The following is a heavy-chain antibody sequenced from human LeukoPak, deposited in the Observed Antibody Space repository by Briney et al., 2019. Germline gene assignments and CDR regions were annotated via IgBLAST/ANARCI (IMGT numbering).Heavy chain of an antibody. CDR2: ISITEST. Sequence: SETLSLTCAVSGGSISSGSYYWTWIRQPAWKGLEWIGRISITESTYYNPSLKSRVTISLDTSKNHFSLKLNSMTAADTAVYYCARDAGFYAGIDHWGQGTLVTVSS. V-gene: IGHV4-61*02. CDR3: ARDAGFYAGIDH. D-gene: IGHD2/OR15-2a*01. CDR1: GGSISSGSYY. J-gene: IGHJ5*02.